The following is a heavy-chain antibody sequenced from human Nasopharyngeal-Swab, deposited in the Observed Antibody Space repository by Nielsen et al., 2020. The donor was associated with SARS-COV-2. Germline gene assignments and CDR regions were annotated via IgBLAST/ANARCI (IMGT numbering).Heavy chain of an antibody. J-gene: IGHJ4*02. V-gene: IGHV3-53*01. D-gene: IGHD3-10*01. CDR1: GFTVGNNY. CDR2: IYSGGGT. Sequence: GESLKISCAASGFTVGNNYMTWVRQAPGKGLQWVSVIYSGGGTYYADSVKGRFTISRDNSKNMVYLQMNSLRAEDTAVYYCARDPGSYYFDFWGQGTLVTVSS. CDR3: ARDPGSYYFDF.